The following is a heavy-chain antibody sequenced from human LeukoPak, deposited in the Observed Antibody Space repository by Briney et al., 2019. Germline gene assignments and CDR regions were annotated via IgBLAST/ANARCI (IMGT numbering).Heavy chain of an antibody. CDR1: GYTFTGYY. J-gene: IGHJ6*02. CDR2: INPNTGVT. V-gene: IGHV1-2*02. CDR3: ARDRTTVTTGYYGMDV. D-gene: IGHD4-17*01. Sequence: ATVKVSCKASGYTFTGYYMHWVRQAPGQGLEWMGWINPNTGVTNYAQKFQGRVTLTRDTSIITAYMELTRLRSDDTAMYYCARDRTTVTTGYYGMDVWGQGTTLTVSS.